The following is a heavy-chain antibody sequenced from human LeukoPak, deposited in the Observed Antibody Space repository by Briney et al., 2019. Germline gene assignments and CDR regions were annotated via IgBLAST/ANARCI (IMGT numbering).Heavy chain of an antibody. J-gene: IGHJ4*02. Sequence: GGSLRLSCEVSGFPFTLYNMSWVRQAPGKGLEWLSYISSSTNTIYYADSVEGRFTISRDNDKNSLYLQMSSLRAEDTAIYYCARALYNRGWYPDYFDSWGQGALVTVSS. D-gene: IGHD6-19*01. V-gene: IGHV3-48*04. CDR2: ISSSTNTI. CDR1: GFPFTLYN. CDR3: ARALYNRGWYPDYFDS.